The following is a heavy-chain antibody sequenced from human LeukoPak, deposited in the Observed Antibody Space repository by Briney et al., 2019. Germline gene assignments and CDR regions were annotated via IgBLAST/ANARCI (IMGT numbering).Heavy chain of an antibody. CDR2: INHSGST. Sequence: SETLSLTCAVYGGSFSGYYWSWIRQPPGKGLEWIGEINHSGSTNYNPSLKSRVTISVDTPKNQFSLKLSSVTAADTAVYYCASSDGPADYYDSSGYCDYWGQGTLVTVSS. J-gene: IGHJ4*02. V-gene: IGHV4-34*01. CDR3: ASSDGPADYYDSSGYCDY. D-gene: IGHD3-22*01. CDR1: GGSFSGYY.